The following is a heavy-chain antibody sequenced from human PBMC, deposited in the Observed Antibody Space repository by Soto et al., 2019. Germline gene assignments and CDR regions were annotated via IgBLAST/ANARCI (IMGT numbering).Heavy chain of an antibody. CDR1: GFTFSSYA. V-gene: IGHV3-23*01. Sequence: GGSLRLSCAASGFTFSSYAMNWVRQAPGKGLEWVSGISGSGGSTYYADSVKGRFTISRDNSKNTLYLQMNSLRAEDTAVYYCAKVEGSYRYFDYWGRGSLVTVSS. CDR3: AKVEGSYRYFDY. CDR2: ISGSGGST. J-gene: IGHJ4*02. D-gene: IGHD3-16*02.